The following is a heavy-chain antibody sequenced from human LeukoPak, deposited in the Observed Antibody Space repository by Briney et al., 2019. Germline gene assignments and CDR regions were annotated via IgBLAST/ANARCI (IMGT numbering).Heavy chain of an antibody. D-gene: IGHD6-13*01. J-gene: IGHJ4*02. V-gene: IGHV1-69*06. CDR2: IIPIFGTA. CDR1: GGTFSSYA. Sequence: GASVKVSCKASGGTFSSYAISWVRQAPGQGLEWMGGIIPIFGTADYAQKFQGRVTITADKSTSTAYMELSSVRSEDTAVYYCARESRGSSSALDYWGQGTLVTVSS. CDR3: ARESRGSSSALDY.